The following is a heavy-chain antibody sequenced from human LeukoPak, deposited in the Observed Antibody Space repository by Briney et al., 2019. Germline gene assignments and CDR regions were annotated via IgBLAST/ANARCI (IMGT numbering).Heavy chain of an antibody. CDR2: IYHSGST. CDR3: ARHYDFWSGYYPFDY. D-gene: IGHD3-3*01. V-gene: IGHV4-38-2*01. CDR1: GYSISSGYY. J-gene: IGHJ4*02. Sequence: PSETLSLTCAVSGYSISSGYYWGWIRQPPGKGLEWIGSIYHSGSTYYNPSLKSRFTISVDTSKNQFSLKLSSVTAADTAVYYCARHYDFWSGYYPFDYWGQGTLVTVSS.